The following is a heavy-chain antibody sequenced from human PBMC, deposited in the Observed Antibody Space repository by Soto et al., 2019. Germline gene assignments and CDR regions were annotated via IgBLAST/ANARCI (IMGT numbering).Heavy chain of an antibody. CDR3: AKDKPPRDDILTGYFSGVDF. Sequence: PGGSLRLSCAVSGFTFDDNAMHWVRQAPGKGLEWVALILFDGRNEYYADSVQGRFSISRDNSRNTLYLQMNNLRPEDTAVYYCAKDKPPRDDILTGYFSGVDFWGQGTRVTVSS. D-gene: IGHD3-9*01. CDR1: GFTFDDNA. J-gene: IGHJ4*02. V-gene: IGHV3-30*18. CDR2: ILFDGRNE.